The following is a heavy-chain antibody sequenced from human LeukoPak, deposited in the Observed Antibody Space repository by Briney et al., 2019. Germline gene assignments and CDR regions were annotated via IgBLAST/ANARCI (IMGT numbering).Heavy chain of an antibody. Sequence: ASVKVSCKASGYIFTDYYMHWVRQARGQGLEWMGWINPNSGGTNYAQKFQGRVTMTRDTSISTAYMELSRLRSDDTAVYYCARAVSGSGSYKYWGQGTLVTVSS. CDR1: GYIFTDYY. CDR3: ARAVSGSGSYKY. CDR2: INPNSGGT. D-gene: IGHD3-10*01. J-gene: IGHJ4*02. V-gene: IGHV1-2*02.